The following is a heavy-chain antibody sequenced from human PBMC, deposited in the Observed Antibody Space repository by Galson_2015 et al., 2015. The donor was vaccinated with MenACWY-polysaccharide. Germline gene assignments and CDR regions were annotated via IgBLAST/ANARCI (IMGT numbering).Heavy chain of an antibody. D-gene: IGHD2-2*01. J-gene: IGHJ6*02. V-gene: IGHV3-30-3*01. CDR3: ARDYCSRTSCDGLDV. CDR2: ISYDATNK. CDR1: GFTFSNAW. Sequence: SLRLSCAASGFTFSNAWMSWVRQAPGKGLEWVAVISYDATNKYYAESVKGRFSISRDNSKNTMYVQMNDLRAEDTATYYCARDYCSRTSCDGLDVRGQGTTVTVSS.